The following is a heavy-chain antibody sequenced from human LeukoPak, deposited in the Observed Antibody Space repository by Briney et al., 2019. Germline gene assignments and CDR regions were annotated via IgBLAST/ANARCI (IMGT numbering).Heavy chain of an antibody. CDR2: ISDSGDYT. V-gene: IGHV3-23*01. CDR3: ARSVWGSHYYFDY. CDR1: GFTFSSYA. J-gene: IGHJ4*02. Sequence: GGSLRLSCAGSGFTFSSYAMSWVRQAPGKGLEWVSAISDSGDYTYYADSVKGRFTISRDNARNSLYLQMNSLRAEDTAVFYCARSVWGSHYYFDYWGQGALVTVSS. D-gene: IGHD3-16*01.